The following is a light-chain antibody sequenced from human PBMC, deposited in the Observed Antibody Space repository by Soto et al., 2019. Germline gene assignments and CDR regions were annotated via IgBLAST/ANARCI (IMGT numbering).Light chain of an antibody. CDR1: QSVSSN. Sequence: EIVMTQSPATLSVSPGERATLSCRASQSVSSNLAWHQQKPGQAPRLLIYSASTRATGTPARFSGSGSGTEFTLTISSPLSEDIAVYYCQQYDIWPITFGQGTRLEIK. CDR2: SAS. J-gene: IGKJ5*01. CDR3: QQYDIWPIT. V-gene: IGKV3-15*01.